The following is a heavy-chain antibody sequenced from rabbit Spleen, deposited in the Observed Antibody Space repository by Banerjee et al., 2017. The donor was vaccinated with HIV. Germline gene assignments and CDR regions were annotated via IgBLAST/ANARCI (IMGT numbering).Heavy chain of an antibody. Sequence: QSLEESGGDLVKPGASLTLTCTASGFSFSSSDYMCWVRQAPGKGLEWIACIYAGSSGTTYYASGAKGRFTISKTSSTTVTLQMTSLTAADTATYFCARDAGTSFSTYGMDLWGPGTLVTVS. CDR2: IYAGSSGTT. D-gene: IGHD8-1*01. V-gene: IGHV1S40*01. J-gene: IGHJ6*01. CDR3: ARDAGTSFSTYGMDL. CDR1: GFSFSSSDY.